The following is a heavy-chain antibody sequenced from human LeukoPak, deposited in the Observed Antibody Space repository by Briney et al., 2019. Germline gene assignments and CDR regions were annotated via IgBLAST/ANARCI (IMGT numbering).Heavy chain of an antibody. D-gene: IGHD4-17*01. J-gene: IGHJ6*02. V-gene: IGHV3-23*01. Sequence: GGSLRLSCAASGFMFNSYVMSWVRQAPGKGLEWVSAINGGGGNTYYADSVKGRFTISRDNSKNMVYLQMNSLRADDTAVYYCAKEGPTVKAYYYGMDVWGQGTTVTVSS. CDR1: GFMFNSYV. CDR3: AKEGPTVKAYYYGMDV. CDR2: INGGGGNT.